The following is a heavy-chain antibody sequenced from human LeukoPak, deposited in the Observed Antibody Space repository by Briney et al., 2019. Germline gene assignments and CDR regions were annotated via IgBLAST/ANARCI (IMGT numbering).Heavy chain of an antibody. D-gene: IGHD3-22*01. V-gene: IGHV1-18*01. J-gene: IGHJ4*02. CDR1: GYTFSNYA. CDR2: ISDYNGNT. Sequence: GASVKVSCKASGYTFSNYAITWVRQAPGQGLEWMGWISDYNGNTNYAQKFQGRVTMTTDTSTSTAYMELRSLRSDDTAVYYCARGDCYDSSGYFPGMNYWGQGTLVTVSS. CDR3: ARGDCYDSSGYFPGMNY.